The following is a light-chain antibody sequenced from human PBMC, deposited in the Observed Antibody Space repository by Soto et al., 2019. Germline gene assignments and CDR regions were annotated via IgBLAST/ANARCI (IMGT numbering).Light chain of an antibody. CDR2: KAS. V-gene: IGKV1-5*03. Sequence: IQMTQSPSTLSASVGDRVTITCRASQSISSWLAWYQQKPGKAPKLLIHKASSLESGVPSRFSGSGSGTEFTLTISSLQPDDFATYDCQQYNNYPRTFGQGTKVEIK. J-gene: IGKJ1*01. CDR3: QQYNNYPRT. CDR1: QSISSW.